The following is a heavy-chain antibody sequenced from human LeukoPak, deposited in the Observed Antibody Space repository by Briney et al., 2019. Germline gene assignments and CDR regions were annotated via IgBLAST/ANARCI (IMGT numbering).Heavy chain of an antibody. V-gene: IGHV1-69*04. D-gene: IGHD1-1*01. CDR3: ARALASRLTSYYYGMDV. CDR1: GGTFSSYA. Sequence: SVKVSCKASGGTFSSYAISWVRQAPGQGLEWMGRIIPILGIANYAQKFQGRVTITADKSTSTAYMELSSLRSEDTAVYYCARALASRLTSYYYGMDVWGQGTTVTVSS. J-gene: IGHJ6*02. CDR2: IIPILGIA.